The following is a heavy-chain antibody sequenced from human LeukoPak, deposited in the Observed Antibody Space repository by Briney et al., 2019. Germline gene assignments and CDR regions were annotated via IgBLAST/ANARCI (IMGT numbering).Heavy chain of an antibody. CDR2: IYRSRGNT. V-gene: IGHV4-38-2*02. CDR1: GYSIDSNNY. CDR3: ARGPWWYVDL. Sequence: SETLSLTCTVSGYSIDSNNYWGWIRQPPGNGLEWVCNIYRSRGNTYFNPSLKSRVTISVDTSKNQFSSKLTSVTAADTGVYYCARGPWWYVDLWGRGTLVSVSS. J-gene: IGHJ2*01.